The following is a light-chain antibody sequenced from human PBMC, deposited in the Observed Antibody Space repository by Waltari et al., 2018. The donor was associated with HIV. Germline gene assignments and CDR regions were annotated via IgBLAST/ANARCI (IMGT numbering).Light chain of an antibody. CDR2: RNN. V-gene: IGLV1-44*01. Sequence: QSVLTQPPSASGTPGQRVTISCSGSSSNSGSNTVNWYQQLPGTAPKLLMYRNNQRPSGVPDRFSGSKSGTSSSLAISGLQSEDEADYYCAAWDDSLNGVVFGGGTKLTVL. CDR3: AAWDDSLNGVV. CDR1: SSNSGSNT. J-gene: IGLJ2*01.